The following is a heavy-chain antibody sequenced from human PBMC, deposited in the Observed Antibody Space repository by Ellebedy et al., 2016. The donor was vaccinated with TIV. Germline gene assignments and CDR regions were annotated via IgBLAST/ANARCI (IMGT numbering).Heavy chain of an antibody. CDR2: IDWDDDK. Sequence: SGPTLVKPTQTLTLTCTFSGFSLSTSGMCVSWIRQPPGKALEWLARIDWDDDKYYSASLQTRRTISKDTSKNRVVLLMTNVDPQDSATYYCARSTWEYYFDASGYYTIDYWGPGTRVTVSA. CDR1: GFSLSTSGMC. CDR3: ARSTWEYYFDASGYYTIDY. J-gene: IGHJ4*02. V-gene: IGHV2-70*11. D-gene: IGHD3-22*01.